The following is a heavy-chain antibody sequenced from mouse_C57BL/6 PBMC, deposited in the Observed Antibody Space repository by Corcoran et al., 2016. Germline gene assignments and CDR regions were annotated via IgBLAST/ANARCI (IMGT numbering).Heavy chain of an antibody. J-gene: IGHJ1*03. CDR3: TTSVYGSSHWYFDV. CDR1: GFNIKDYY. D-gene: IGHD1-1*01. V-gene: IGHV14-1*01. Sequence: EVQLQQSGAELVRPGASVKLSCTASGFNIKDYYMHWVKQRPGQGLEWIGRIDPEDGDTEYAPKFQGKATMTADTSSNTAYLQLSSLTSEDTAVYYCTTSVYGSSHWYFDVWGTGTTVTVSS. CDR2: IDPEDGDT.